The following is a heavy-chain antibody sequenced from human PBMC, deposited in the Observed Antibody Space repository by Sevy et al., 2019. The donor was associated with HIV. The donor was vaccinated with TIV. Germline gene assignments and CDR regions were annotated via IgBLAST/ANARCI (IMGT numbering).Heavy chain of an antibody. CDR3: ATTKDYYDSSGCPFDY. CDR1: GYTLTELS. Sequence: ASVKVSCKVSGYTLTELSMHWVRQAPEKELEGMGIFDPEDGEPIYAQKFQGRVTMTEDTSADTAYMELSSLRSEDTAVYFCATTKDYYDSSGCPFDYWGQGTLVTVSS. J-gene: IGHJ4*02. D-gene: IGHD3-22*01. CDR2: FDPEDGEP. V-gene: IGHV1-24*01.